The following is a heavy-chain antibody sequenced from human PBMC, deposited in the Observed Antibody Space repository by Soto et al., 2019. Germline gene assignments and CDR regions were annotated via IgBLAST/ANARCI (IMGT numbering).Heavy chain of an antibody. CDR3: AREYDILTGYDPNDAFDI. CDR2: IYYSGST. V-gene: IGHV4-31*03. CDR1: GGSISSGGYY. J-gene: IGHJ3*02. Sequence: SETLSLTCTVSGGSISSGGYYWSWIRQHPGKGLEWIGYIYYSGSTYYNPSLKSRVTISVDTSKNQFSLKLSSVTAADTAVYYCAREYDILTGYDPNDAFDIWGQGTMVTVSS. D-gene: IGHD3-9*01.